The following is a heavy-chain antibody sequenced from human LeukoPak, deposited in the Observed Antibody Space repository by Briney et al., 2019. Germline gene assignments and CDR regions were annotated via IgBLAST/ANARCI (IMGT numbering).Heavy chain of an antibody. J-gene: IGHJ3*02. CDR2: IYTSGST. CDR1: GGSISSGSYY. D-gene: IGHD3-22*01. V-gene: IGHV4-61*02. CDR3: ARALYYYDSSGYYNAFDI. Sequence: PSQTLSLTCTVSGGSISSGSYYWSWIWQPAGKGLEWIGRIYTSGSTNYNPSLKSRVTISVDTSKNQFSLKLSSVTAADTAVYYCARALYYYDSSGYYNAFDIWGQGTMVTVSS.